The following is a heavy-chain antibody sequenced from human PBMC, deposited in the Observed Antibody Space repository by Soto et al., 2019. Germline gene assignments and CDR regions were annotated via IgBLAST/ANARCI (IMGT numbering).Heavy chain of an antibody. CDR2: ISGYNGNT. J-gene: IGHJ4*02. CDR1: GFTFSKFG. Sequence: QVQLVQSGAEVKKPGASVKVSCKASGFTFSKFGISWVRQAPGQGLEWMGWISGYNGNTDYAQKFQGRVTMTTETTTSTAYLEMRSLRSDDTAVFFCARAYCSAGSCYPDYWGQGTMVTVSS. D-gene: IGHD2-15*01. V-gene: IGHV1-18*01. CDR3: ARAYCSAGSCYPDY.